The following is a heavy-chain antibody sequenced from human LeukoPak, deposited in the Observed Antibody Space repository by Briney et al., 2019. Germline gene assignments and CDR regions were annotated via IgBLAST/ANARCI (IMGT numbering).Heavy chain of an antibody. CDR3: AELGITMIGGV. Sequence: GGSLSLSCAASGFTFDDYTMHWVRQVPGKGLEWVSLIGWDGSSTSYADSMKGRFTISRDNAKNSLYLEMNSLRADDTAVYYCAELGITMIGGVWGKGTTVTISS. CDR2: IGWDGSST. J-gene: IGHJ6*04. CDR1: GFTFDDYT. D-gene: IGHD3-10*02. V-gene: IGHV3-43*01.